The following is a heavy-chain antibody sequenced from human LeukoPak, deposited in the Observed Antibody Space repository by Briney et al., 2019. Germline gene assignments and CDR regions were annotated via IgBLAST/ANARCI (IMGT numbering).Heavy chain of an antibody. CDR3: ASVSGSYDDAFDI. CDR1: GFTFTTSW. V-gene: IGHV5-51*01. D-gene: IGHD1-26*01. Sequence: GESLKISCQGSGFTFTTSWIGWVRQLPGKGLEWMGNIYPGDSDTRYSPSFQGQVTISADKSISTAYLQWSSLKASDTAMYYCASVSGSYDDAFDIWGQGTMVTVSS. CDR2: IYPGDSDT. J-gene: IGHJ3*02.